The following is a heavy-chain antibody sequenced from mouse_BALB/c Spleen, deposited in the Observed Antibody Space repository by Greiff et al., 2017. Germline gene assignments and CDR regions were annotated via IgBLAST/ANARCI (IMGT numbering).Heavy chain of an antibody. D-gene: IGHD1-1*01. CDR2: IYWDDDK. J-gene: IGHJ2*01. CDR3: ARSHYYYGSSPYFDY. Sequence: QVTLKVSGPGILQPSQTLSLTCSFSGFSLSTSGMGVSWIRQPSGKGLEWLAHIYWDDDKRYNPSLKSRLTISKDTSRNQVFLKITSVDTADTATYYCARSHYYYGSSPYFDYWGQGTTLTVSS. V-gene: IGHV8-12*01. CDR1: GFSLSTSGMG.